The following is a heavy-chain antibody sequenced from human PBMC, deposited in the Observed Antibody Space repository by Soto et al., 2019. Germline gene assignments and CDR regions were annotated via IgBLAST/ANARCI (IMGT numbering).Heavy chain of an antibody. CDR3: ARQMVSSGWHYGNWFDP. CDR1: GGTFSTYA. CDR2: IIPIFNAA. D-gene: IGHD6-19*01. J-gene: IGHJ5*02. Sequence: QEQLVQSGAEVKKPGSSVKVSCKVSGGTFSTYAISWVRQAPGQGLEWMGGIIPIFNAAKYAQKFQGRVTITADKSTSTAHMELSSLRSEDTAVYYCARQMVSSGWHYGNWFDPWGQGTPVTGSS. V-gene: IGHV1-69*06.